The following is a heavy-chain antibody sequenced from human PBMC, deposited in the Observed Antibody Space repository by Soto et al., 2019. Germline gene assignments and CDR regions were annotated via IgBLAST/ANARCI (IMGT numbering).Heavy chain of an antibody. D-gene: IGHD2-2*01. CDR2: IYPGDSDT. CDR1: GYSFTSYW. J-gene: IGHJ6*02. Sequence: PGESLKISCKGSGYSFTSYWIGWVRQMPGKGLEWMGIIYPGDSDTRYSPSFQGQVTISADKSISTAYLQWSSLKASDTAMYYCARHCSSTSCPPRYYYYGMDVWGQGTTVTVSS. V-gene: IGHV5-51*01. CDR3: ARHCSSTSCPPRYYYYGMDV.